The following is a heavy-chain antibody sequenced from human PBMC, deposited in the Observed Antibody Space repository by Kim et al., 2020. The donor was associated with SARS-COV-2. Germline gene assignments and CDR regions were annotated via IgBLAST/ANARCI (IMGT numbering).Heavy chain of an antibody. CDR3: AKDRYYGSGSYYREYFQH. V-gene: IGHV3-30*18. D-gene: IGHD3-10*01. Sequence: GGSLRLSCEASGFTFSYYGMHWVRQAPGKGLEWVAVISYDGSNKYYADSVKGRFTISIDNSKNTLYLQMNSLRAEDTAVYYCAKDRYYGSGSYYREYFQHWGQGTLVTVSS. CDR2: ISYDGSNK. CDR1: GFTFSYYG. J-gene: IGHJ1*01.